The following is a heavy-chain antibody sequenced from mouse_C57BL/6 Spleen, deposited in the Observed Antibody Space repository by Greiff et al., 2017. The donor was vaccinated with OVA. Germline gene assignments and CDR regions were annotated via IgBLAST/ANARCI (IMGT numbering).Heavy chain of an antibody. CDR1: GYTFTDYT. Sequence: VQLQQSDAELVKPGASVKISCKVSGYTFTDYTIHWMKQRPEQGLEWIGYIYPRDGSTKYNEKFKGKATLTADKSSSTAYMQLNSLTSEDSAVYFCARSGIYYDYDLAWFAYWGQGTLVTVSA. J-gene: IGHJ3*01. CDR3: ARSGIYYDYDLAWFAY. CDR2: IYPRDGST. D-gene: IGHD2-4*01. V-gene: IGHV1-78*01.